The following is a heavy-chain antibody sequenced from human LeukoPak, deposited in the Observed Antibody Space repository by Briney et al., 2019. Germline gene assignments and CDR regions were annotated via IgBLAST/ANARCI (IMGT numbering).Heavy chain of an antibody. Sequence: PGRSQRLSCAASGFTFSSYGMHWVRQAPGKGLEWVAVISYDGSNKYYADSVKGRFTISRDNSKNTLYLQMNSLRAEDTAVYYCARDQRTYSSSWYWFDPWGQGTLVTVSS. CDR1: GFTFSSYG. J-gene: IGHJ5*02. CDR2: ISYDGSNK. CDR3: ARDQRTYSSSWYWFDP. V-gene: IGHV3-30*03. D-gene: IGHD6-13*01.